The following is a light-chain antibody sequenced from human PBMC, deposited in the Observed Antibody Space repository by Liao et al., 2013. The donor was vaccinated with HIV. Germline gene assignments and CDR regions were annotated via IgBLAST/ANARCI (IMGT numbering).Light chain of an antibody. CDR2: QDS. CDR3: QAWDSSTGGYV. V-gene: IGLV3-1*01. Sequence: SYDLTQPPSLSASPGQPASISCSGDELGNKFAYWYQQRPGQSPVLVIYQDSKRPSGIPERFSGSNSGNTATLTISGTQAMDEADYYCQAWDSSTGGYVFGTGTKVTVL. CDR1: ELGNKF. J-gene: IGLJ1*01.